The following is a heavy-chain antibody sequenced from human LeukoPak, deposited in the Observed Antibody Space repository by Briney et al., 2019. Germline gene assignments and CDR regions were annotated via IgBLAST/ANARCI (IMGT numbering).Heavy chain of an antibody. CDR1: GFTFDDYA. Sequence: PGRSLRLSCAASGFTFDDYAMHWVRQAPGKGLEWVSGISWNSGSIGYADSVKGRFTISRDNAKNSLYLQMNSLRAEDMAVYYCVKDAGSSWAYNWFDPWGQGTLVIVSS. CDR2: ISWNSGSI. V-gene: IGHV3-9*03. CDR3: VKDAGSSWAYNWFDP. J-gene: IGHJ5*02. D-gene: IGHD6-13*01.